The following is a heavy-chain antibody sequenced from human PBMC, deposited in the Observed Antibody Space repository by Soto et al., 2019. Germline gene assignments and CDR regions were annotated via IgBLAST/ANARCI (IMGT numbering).Heavy chain of an antibody. CDR2: IYYSGST. V-gene: IGHV4-59*01. D-gene: IGHD1-26*01. CDR1: GGSISRTY. Sequence: QVQLQESGPGLVKPSETLSLTCTVSGGSISRTYWSWIRQPPGKGLEWIGYIYYSGSTNYNSSLKSRVTISVDSSKNQFSLKMSFVTAADTALYYCVRDGEVGSNLHWFYSWGQGTLVTVSS. J-gene: IGHJ5*01. CDR3: VRDGEVGSNLHWFYS.